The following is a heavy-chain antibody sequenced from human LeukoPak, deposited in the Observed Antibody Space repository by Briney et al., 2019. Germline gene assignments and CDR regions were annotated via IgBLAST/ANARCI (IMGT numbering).Heavy chain of an antibody. D-gene: IGHD1-26*01. J-gene: IGHJ4*02. CDR1: GGSFSGYY. Sequence: SETLSLTCAVYGGSFSGYYWSWIRQPPGKGLSWIGEINHSGSTNYNPSLKSRVTISVDTSKNQFSLKLSSVTAADTAVYYCARVKHSGSYYDYWGQGTLVTVSS. CDR3: ARVKHSGSYYDY. V-gene: IGHV4-34*01. CDR2: INHSGST.